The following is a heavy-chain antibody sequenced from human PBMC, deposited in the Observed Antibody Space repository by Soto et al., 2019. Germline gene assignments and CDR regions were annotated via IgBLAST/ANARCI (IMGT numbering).Heavy chain of an antibody. J-gene: IGHJ6*02. D-gene: IGHD2-8*02. V-gene: IGHV3-7*03. CDR3: AKAGPYYYYGMDV. Sequence: GGSLRLSCAASGFTFSSYRMSWVRQAPGKGLEWVANINQDGSEKYYVDSVKGRFTISRDNAKNSLYLQMNSLRAEDTAVYYCAKAGPYYYYGMDVWGQGTTVTVSS. CDR1: GFTFSSYR. CDR2: INQDGSEK.